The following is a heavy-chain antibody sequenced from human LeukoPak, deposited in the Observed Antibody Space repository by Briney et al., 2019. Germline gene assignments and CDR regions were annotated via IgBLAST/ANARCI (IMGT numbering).Heavy chain of an antibody. V-gene: IGHV1-69*06. D-gene: IGHD2-2*01. CDR3: ARVGSRHCSSTSCLDY. CDR1: GGTFSIYA. Sequence: ASVKVSCKPSGGTFSIYAISWVRQAPGQGLEWMGGIIPIFGTANYAQKFQGRVTITADKSTSTAYMELSNLRSEDTAMYYCARVGSRHCSSTSCLDYWGQGTLVTVSS. CDR2: IIPIFGTA. J-gene: IGHJ4*02.